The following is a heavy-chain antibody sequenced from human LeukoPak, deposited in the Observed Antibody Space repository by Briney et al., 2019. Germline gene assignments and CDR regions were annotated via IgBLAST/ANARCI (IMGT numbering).Heavy chain of an antibody. J-gene: IGHJ4*02. Sequence: GASVTVSCTASGGTFSSYAISWVRQAPGQGLEWMGGIIPIFGTANYAQKFQGRVTITADESTSTAYMELSSLRSEDTAVYYCARSWRDGDYVWIFDYWGQGTLVTVSS. CDR2: IIPIFGTA. CDR1: GGTFSSYA. V-gene: IGHV1-69*13. D-gene: IGHD4-17*01. CDR3: ARSWRDGDYVWIFDY.